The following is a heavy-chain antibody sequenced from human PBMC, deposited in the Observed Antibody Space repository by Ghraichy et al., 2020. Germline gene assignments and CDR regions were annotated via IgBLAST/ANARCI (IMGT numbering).Heavy chain of an antibody. D-gene: IGHD2-15*01. CDR2: INSDGSSR. J-gene: IGHJ4*02. V-gene: IGHV3-74*01. CDR1: GFTFSSYW. CDR3: ARDRDRVVVAATGDY. Sequence: GGSLRLSCAASGFTFSSYWMHWVRQAPGKGLVWVSRINSDGSSRSYADSVKGRFTISRDNAKNTVYLQMNSLRAEDTAVYYCARDRDRVVVAATGDYWGQGTLVTVSS.